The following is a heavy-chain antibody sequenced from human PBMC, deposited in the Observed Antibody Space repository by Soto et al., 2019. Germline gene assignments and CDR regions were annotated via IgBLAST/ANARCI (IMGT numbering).Heavy chain of an antibody. CDR2: IKSDGSEK. D-gene: IGHD6-19*01. CDR3: ARWGFALSGFDL. J-gene: IGHJ4*02. V-gene: IGHV3-7*01. Sequence: EVHLVESGGGLVQPGGSLRLSCVASGFSFTSYWMSWVRQAPGKGLEWVANIKSDGSEKYYEDSVQGRFTISRDNAKNSLFLQMNSLRAGDTAVYYCARWGFALSGFDLWGQGTLVTVSP. CDR1: GFSFTSYW.